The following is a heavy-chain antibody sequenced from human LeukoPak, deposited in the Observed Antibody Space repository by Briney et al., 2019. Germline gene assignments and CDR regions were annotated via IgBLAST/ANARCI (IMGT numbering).Heavy chain of an antibody. D-gene: IGHD3-3*01. CDR3: ARGTATSDFWSGSFSAPAYYLDV. V-gene: IGHV4-59*11. CDR1: GGSISSHY. CDR2: IYYSGST. J-gene: IGHJ6*03. Sequence: SETLSLTCTVSGGSISSHYWSWIRQPPGKGLEWIGYIYYSGSTNYNPSLKSRVTISVDPSKNHFSLKLRSVTAADTAVYYCARGTATSDFWSGSFSAPAYYLDVWGKGTTVTVSS.